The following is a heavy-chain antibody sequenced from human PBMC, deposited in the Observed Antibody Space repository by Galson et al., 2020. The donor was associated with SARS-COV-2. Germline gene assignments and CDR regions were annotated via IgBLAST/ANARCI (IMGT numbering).Heavy chain of an antibody. J-gene: IGHJ6*02. CDR3: ARFLAVADNYYYYGMDV. D-gene: IGHD6-19*01. CDR1: GGTFSSYA. CDR2: IIPIFGTA. Sequence: SVKVSCKASGGTFSSYAISWVRQAPGQGLEWMGGIIPIFGTANYAQKFQGRVTITADESTSTAYMELSSLRSEDTAVYYCARFLAVADNYYYYGMDVWGQGTTVTVSS. V-gene: IGHV1-69*13.